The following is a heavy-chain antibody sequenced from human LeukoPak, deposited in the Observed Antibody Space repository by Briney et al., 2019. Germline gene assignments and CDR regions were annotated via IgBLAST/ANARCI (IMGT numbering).Heavy chain of an antibody. D-gene: IGHD3-10*01. CDR3: ARDDYYSS. J-gene: IGHJ5*02. Sequence: GGSLRLSCAASGFTFSICAMDWVRQAPGKGLEWVSTITNSGGATYYADSVKGRFTVSRDNSQNTLYLQMNSLRAEDTAVYYCARDDYYSSWGQGTLVTVSS. CDR2: ITNSGGAT. V-gene: IGHV3-23*01. CDR1: GFTFSICA.